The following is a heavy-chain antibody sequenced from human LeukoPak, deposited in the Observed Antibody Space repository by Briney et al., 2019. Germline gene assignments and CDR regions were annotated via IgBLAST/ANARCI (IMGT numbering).Heavy chain of an antibody. V-gene: IGHV5-51*01. J-gene: IGHJ3*02. CDR1: GYSFTSYW. CDR3: ARHNIYYGSGSFPRSTPNSFDI. D-gene: IGHD3-10*01. Sequence: GESLKISCKGSGYSFTSYWIGWVRQMPGKGLGWMGIIYPGDSDTRYSTSFQGQVTISADKSISTDYLQWISLKTSDTAMYYYARHNIYYGSGSFPRSTPNSFDIWGQGTMVTVSS. CDR2: IYPGDSDT.